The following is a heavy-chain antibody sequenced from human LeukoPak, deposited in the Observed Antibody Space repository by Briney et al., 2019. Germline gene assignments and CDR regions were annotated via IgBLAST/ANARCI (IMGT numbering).Heavy chain of an antibody. CDR2: IYYSGST. CDR1: GGSISSYY. J-gene: IGHJ5*02. V-gene: IGHV4-59*01. D-gene: IGHD6-13*01. Sequence: PSETLSLTCTVSGGSISSYYWSWIRQPPGKGLEWLGFIYYSGSTNYNPSLKSRVTISVDTSKNQFFLNLRSVTAADTAVYYCARVPRIEAGATGDWFDPWGQGTVVTVSS. CDR3: ARVPRIEAGATGDWFDP.